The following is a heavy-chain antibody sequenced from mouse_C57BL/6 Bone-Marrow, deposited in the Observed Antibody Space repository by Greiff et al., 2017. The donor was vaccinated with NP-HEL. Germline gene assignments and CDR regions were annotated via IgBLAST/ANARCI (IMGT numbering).Heavy chain of an antibody. J-gene: IGHJ1*03. CDR2: IYPGSGST. V-gene: IGHV1-55*01. D-gene: IGHD1-1*01. Sequence: QVQLQQPWAELVKPGASVKMSCKASGYTFTSYWITWVKQRPGQGLEWIGDIYPGSGSTNYNEKFKSKATLTVDTSSSTAYMQLSSLTSEDSAVYYCARTLGEGSSPYWYFDVWGTGTTVTVSS. CDR1: GYTFTSYW. CDR3: ARTLGEGSSPYWYFDV.